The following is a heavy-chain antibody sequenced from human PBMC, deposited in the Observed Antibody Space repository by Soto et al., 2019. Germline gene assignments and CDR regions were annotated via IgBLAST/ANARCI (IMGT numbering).Heavy chain of an antibody. Sequence: SETLSLTCAVSGYSISSGYYWSWIRQPPGKGLEWIGEINHSGSTNYNPSLKSRVTISVDTSKSQFSLKLSSVTAADTAVYYCARRSRLRWFDPWGQGTLVTVSS. D-gene: IGHD4-17*01. CDR1: GYSISSGYY. CDR2: INHSGST. CDR3: ARRSRLRWFDP. J-gene: IGHJ5*02. V-gene: IGHV4-34*01.